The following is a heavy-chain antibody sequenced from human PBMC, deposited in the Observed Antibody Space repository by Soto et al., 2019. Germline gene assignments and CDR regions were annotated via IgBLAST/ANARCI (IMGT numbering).Heavy chain of an antibody. CDR2: VNPILSMS. V-gene: IGHV1-69*02. J-gene: IGHJ4*02. Sequence: QVQLVQSGAEVKRPGSSVKVSCKASGYTFNFYSINWVRQAPGVGLEWVGRVNPILSMSNYAQRFQGRVTMTADKSTSTAYMELRSLRSEDTAIYYCASSYGSGYRAFDYWGQGALVTVSS. CDR3: ASSYGSGYRAFDY. CDR1: GYTFNFYS. D-gene: IGHD3-10*01.